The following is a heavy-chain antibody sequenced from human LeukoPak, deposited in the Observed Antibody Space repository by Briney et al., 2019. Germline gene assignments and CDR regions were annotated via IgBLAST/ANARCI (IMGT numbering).Heavy chain of an antibody. J-gene: IGHJ6*03. CDR2: IRYDGSNK. CDR3: AKQTDHYYDSSGYYYMDV. V-gene: IGHV3-30*02. Sequence: GGSPRLSCAASGFTFSSYGMHWVRQAPGKGLEWVAFIRYDGSNKYYADSVKGRFTISRDNSKNTLYLQMNSLRAEDTAVYYCAKQTDHYYDSSGYYYMDVWGKGTTVTVSS. D-gene: IGHD3-22*01. CDR1: GFTFSSYG.